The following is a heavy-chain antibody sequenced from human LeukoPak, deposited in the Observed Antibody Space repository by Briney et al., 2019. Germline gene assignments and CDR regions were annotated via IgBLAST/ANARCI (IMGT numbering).Heavy chain of an antibody. J-gene: IGHJ6*03. D-gene: IGHD3-16*02. CDR1: GFTFSSYS. CDR2: ISSSSSYI. V-gene: IGHV3-21*01. CDR3: AREHRGRHLHYYYYMDV. Sequence: GGSLRLSCAASGFTFSSYSMNWVRQAPGKGLEWVSSISSSSSYIYYADSVKGRFTISRDNAKNSLYLQMNSLRAEDTAVSYRAREHRGRHLHYYYYMDVWGKGTTVTVSS.